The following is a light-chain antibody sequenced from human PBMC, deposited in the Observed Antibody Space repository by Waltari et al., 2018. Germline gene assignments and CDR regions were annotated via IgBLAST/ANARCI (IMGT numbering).Light chain of an antibody. CDR1: QSVSSY. J-gene: IGKJ3*01. CDR2: DAS. CDR3: QQRSNWPPG. V-gene: IGKV3-11*01. Sequence: EIVLTQSPATLSLSPGERATLSCRAGQSVSSYLAWYQQKPGQAPRLLIYDASNRATGIPARFSGSGSGTDFTLTISSLEPEDFAVYYCQQRSNWPPGFGPGTKVDIK.